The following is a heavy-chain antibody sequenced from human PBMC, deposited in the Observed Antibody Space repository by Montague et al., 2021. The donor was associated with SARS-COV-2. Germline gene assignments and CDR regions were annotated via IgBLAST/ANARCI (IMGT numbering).Heavy chain of an antibody. D-gene: IGHD2-15*01. CDR2: TI. CDR3: SRVFATVVAMDRNAY. J-gene: IGHJ4*02. V-gene: IGHV3-48*03. Sequence: TIYYADSVKGRFTISIDNAKNSLYLQMNSLRAEDTAVYYCSRVFATVVAMDRNAYGVQGTLVT.